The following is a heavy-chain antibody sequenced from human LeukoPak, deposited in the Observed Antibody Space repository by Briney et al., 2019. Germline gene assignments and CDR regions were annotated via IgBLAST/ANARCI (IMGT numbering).Heavy chain of an antibody. CDR1: GGSISSYY. J-gene: IGHJ6*03. Sequence: SETLSLTCTVSGGSISSYYWSWVRQPPGKGLEWIGYIYYSGSTNYNPSLKSRVTISVDTSTNQFSLKLSSGTAADTAGYNCSGHFAVSYYHMVVWGKGTTVTVSS. CDR2: IYYSGST. V-gene: IGHV4-59*08. CDR3: SGHFAVSYYHMVV.